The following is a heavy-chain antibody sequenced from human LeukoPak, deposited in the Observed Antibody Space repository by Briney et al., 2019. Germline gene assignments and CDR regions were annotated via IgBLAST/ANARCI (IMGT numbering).Heavy chain of an antibody. D-gene: IGHD3-10*01. CDR2: IRYDGSNK. J-gene: IGHJ4*02. Sequence: GGSLRLSCAASGFTFSSYGMHWVRQAPGKGLEWVAFIRYDGSNKYCADSVKGRFTISRDNSKNTLYLQMNSLRAEDTAVYYCAKGCCYGSGSSIYWGQGTLVTVSS. CDR1: GFTFSSYG. V-gene: IGHV3-30*02. CDR3: AKGCCYGSGSSIY.